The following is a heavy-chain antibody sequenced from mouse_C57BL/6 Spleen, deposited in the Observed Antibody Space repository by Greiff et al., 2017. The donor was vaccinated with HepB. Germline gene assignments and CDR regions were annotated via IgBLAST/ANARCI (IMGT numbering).Heavy chain of an antibody. D-gene: IGHD1-1*01. V-gene: IGHV1-82*01. J-gene: IGHJ3*01. CDR3: AREGYYGSSPPFAY. CDR2: IYPGDGDT. CDR1: GYAFSSSW. Sequence: VQLQQSGPELVKPGASVKISCKASGYAFSSSWMNWVKQRPGKGLEWIGRIYPGDGDTNYNGKFKGKATLTADKSSSTAYMQLSSLTSEDSAVYFCAREGYYGSSPPFAYWGQGTLVTVSA.